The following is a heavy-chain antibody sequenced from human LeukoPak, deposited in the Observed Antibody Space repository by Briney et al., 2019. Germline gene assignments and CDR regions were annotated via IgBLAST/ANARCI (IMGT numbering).Heavy chain of an antibody. D-gene: IGHD6-13*01. V-gene: IGHV3-21*01. CDR3: AGARAYSSSWYVPSFDY. J-gene: IGHJ4*02. CDR1: GFTFSSYS. Sequence: GGSLRLPLAASGFTFSSYSMNWVRQAPGKGLEWVASINSSSSYNYYADLLKGRFTIFSDNAKNSLHLQMNSLRAEDTAVYYCAGARAYSSSWYVPSFDYWGQGTLVTVSS. CDR2: INSSSSYN.